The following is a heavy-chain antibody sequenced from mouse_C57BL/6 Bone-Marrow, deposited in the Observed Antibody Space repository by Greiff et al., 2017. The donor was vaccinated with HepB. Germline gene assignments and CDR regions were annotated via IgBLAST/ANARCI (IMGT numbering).Heavy chain of an antibody. V-gene: IGHV2-2*01. Sequence: VKLMESGPGLVQPSQSLSITCTVSGFSLTSYGVHWVRQSPGKGLEWLGVIWSGGSTDYNAAFISRLSISKDNSKSQVLFKMNSLQADDTAIYYCARKKDELRRFAYWGQGTLVTVSA. CDR3: ARKKDELRRFAY. CDR1: GFSLTSYG. J-gene: IGHJ3*01. CDR2: IWSGGST.